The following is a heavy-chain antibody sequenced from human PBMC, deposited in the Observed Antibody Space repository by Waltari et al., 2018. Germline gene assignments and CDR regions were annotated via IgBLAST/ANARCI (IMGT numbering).Heavy chain of an antibody. D-gene: IGHD2-2*01. CDR3: ARKTSALYFDY. CDR1: GFSFSSYG. Sequence: QVQLVESGGGVVQPGRSLRLSFAASGFSFSSYGMHWVRQAPGKGLEWVAVIWFDGSDKYYADAVKGRFTISRDNSKNTLYLQMNSLRAEDTAVYYCARKTSALYFDYWGQGALVTVSS. V-gene: IGHV3-33*08. CDR2: IWFDGSDK. J-gene: IGHJ4*02.